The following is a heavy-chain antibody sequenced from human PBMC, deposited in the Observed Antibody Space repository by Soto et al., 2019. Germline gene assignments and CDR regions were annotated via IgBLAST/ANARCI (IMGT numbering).Heavy chain of an antibody. CDR3: LKGRTVVPAAMQY. CDR1: GFTFSSYA. V-gene: IGHV3-23*01. Sequence: EVQLLESGGGLVQPGGSLRLSCAASGFTFSSYAMSWVRRAPGKGLEWVSAISGSGGSTYYADSVKGRFTISRDKSQNTLYLQMNSLRAEDTAVYYCLKGRTVVPAAMQYWGQGTLVTVAS. CDR2: ISGSGGST. D-gene: IGHD2-2*01. J-gene: IGHJ4*02.